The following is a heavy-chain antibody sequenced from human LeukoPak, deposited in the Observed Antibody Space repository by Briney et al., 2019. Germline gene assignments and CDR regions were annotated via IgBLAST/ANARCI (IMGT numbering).Heavy chain of an antibody. D-gene: IGHD6-19*01. CDR3: ASPAGTGY. CDR2: IKQDGSEK. V-gene: IGHV3-7*01. J-gene: IGHJ4*02. Sequence: PGGSLRLSCAASGFTFSSYAMHWVRQAPGKGLEWVANIKQDGSEKYYVDSVKGRFTISRDNAKNSLYLQMNSLRAEDTAVYYCASPAGTGYWGQGTLVTVSS. CDR1: GFTFSSYA.